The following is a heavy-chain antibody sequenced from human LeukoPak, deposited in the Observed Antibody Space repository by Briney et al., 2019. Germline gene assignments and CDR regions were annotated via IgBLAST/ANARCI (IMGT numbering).Heavy chain of an antibody. CDR1: GYSFSSYW. CDR3: ARAPLDSSGNHWGVWFDP. D-gene: IGHD3-22*01. Sequence: GEPLNISGQGSGYSFSSYWIGWVRQMPGKGLEWMGIIYPGHSDTKYSPSFQGQVTMSADRSINTAYLQWSSLKASDTAIYYCARAPLDSSGNHWGVWFDPWGQGTLVTVSS. CDR2: IYPGHSDT. J-gene: IGHJ5*02. V-gene: IGHV5-51*01.